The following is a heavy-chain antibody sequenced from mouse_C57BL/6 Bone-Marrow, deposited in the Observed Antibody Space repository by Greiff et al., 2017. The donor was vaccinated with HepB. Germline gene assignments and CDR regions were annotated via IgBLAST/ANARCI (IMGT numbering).Heavy chain of an antibody. D-gene: IGHD2-5*01. Sequence: QVQLQQSGPELVKPGASVKLSCKASGYTFTSYDINWVKQRPGQGLEWIGWIYPRDGSTKYNEKFKGKATLTVDTSSSTAYMKLHSLTSEDSAVYVCERPLCYSNFGYWGQGTLVTVSA. J-gene: IGHJ3*01. V-gene: IGHV1-85*01. CDR2: IYPRDGST. CDR3: ERPLCYSNFGY. CDR1: GYTFTSYD.